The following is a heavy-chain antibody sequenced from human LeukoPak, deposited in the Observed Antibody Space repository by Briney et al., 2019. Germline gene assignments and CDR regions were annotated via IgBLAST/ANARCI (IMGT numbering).Heavy chain of an antibody. J-gene: IGHJ4*02. D-gene: IGHD3-9*01. Sequence: PSETLSLTCTVSGGSINKYYWSWIRQSPGKGLEWLGYVHDSAGTIYNPSLKSRVTISVGTSKTQFSLKVTSVTTADTAVYYCAKGRKDFDTNLGHFDSWGQGILATVSS. CDR3: AKGRKDFDTNLGHFDS. CDR1: GGSINKYY. V-gene: IGHV4-59*01. CDR2: VHDSAGT.